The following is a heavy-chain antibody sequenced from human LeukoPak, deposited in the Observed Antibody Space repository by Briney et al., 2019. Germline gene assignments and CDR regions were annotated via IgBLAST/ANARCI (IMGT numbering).Heavy chain of an antibody. J-gene: IGHJ4*02. CDR2: IYSDGGR. Sequence: GGSLRLSCAASGFTVTSNDMSWVRQAPGKGLEWGSAIYSDGGRNYADSVKGRFTIYRDNSTNTPYLQMNRLTAEHTAVYYWARDGHDDSCYYFGHNWGQGTLVTVSS. CDR1: GFTVTSND. CDR3: ARDGHDDSCYYFGHN. V-gene: IGHV3-66*01. D-gene: IGHD3-22*01.